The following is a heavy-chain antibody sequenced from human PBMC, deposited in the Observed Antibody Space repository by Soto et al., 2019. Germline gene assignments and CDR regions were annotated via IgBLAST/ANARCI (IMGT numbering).Heavy chain of an antibody. CDR1: GGSIRGYY. CDR2: IYYSGST. J-gene: IGHJ6*02. D-gene: IGHD4-17*01. CDR3: ARIARTNYGDYYYGMDV. V-gene: IGHV4-59*01. Sequence: PSETMSLTCTVSGGSIRGYYWIWIRQPPGKGLEWIGYIYYSGSTNYNPSLKSRVTISVDTSKNQFSLKLSSVTAADTAVYYCARIARTNYGDYYYGMDVWGQGTTVTVSS.